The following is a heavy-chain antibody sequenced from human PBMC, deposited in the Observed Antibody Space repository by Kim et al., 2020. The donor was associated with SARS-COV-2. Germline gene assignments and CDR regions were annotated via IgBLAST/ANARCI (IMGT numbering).Heavy chain of an antibody. CDR3: ARRDYYYGMDV. Sequence: GGSLRLSCAASGLTVSSNYMSCVRQAPGKGLEWVSVIYSGGSTYYADSVKGRFTISRDNSKNTLYLQMNSLRAEDTAVYYCARRDYYYGMDVWGQGTTVTVSS. J-gene: IGHJ6*02. CDR2: IYSGGST. V-gene: IGHV3-66*01. CDR1: GLTVSSNY.